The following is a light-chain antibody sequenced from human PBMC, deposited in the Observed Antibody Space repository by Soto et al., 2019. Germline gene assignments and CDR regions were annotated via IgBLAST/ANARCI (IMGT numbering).Light chain of an antibody. Sequence: DIQMTQSPSSVSASVGDRVTITCRASQDISSWLAWYQQKPGKAPKIMIYAASSLQGGVPSRFSGSGSGPEVTLTISSLQPEDFATYYCQQASSFPPTFGQGTRLDIK. CDR2: AAS. CDR1: QDISSW. CDR3: QQASSFPPT. J-gene: IGKJ5*01. V-gene: IGKV1-12*01.